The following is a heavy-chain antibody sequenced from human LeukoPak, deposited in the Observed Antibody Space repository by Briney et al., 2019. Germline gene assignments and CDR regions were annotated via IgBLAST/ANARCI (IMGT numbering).Heavy chain of an antibody. CDR1: GGSISSSSYY. CDR2: IYYSGST. D-gene: IGHD1-1*01. Sequence: SETLSLTCTVSGGSISSSSYYWGWIRQPPGKGLEWIGSIYYSGSTYYNPSLKSRVTISVDTSQNQFSLKLSSVTAADTAVYYCARDTRVRANFDYWGQGTLVTVSS. J-gene: IGHJ4*02. V-gene: IGHV4-39*01. CDR3: ARDTRVRANFDY.